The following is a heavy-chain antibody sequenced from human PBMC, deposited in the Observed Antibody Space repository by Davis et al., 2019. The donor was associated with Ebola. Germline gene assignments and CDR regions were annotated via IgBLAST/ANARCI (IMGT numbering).Heavy chain of an antibody. J-gene: IGHJ6*02. Sequence: PGRSLRPSCKGSGYSFTSYWIGWVRQMPGKGLEWMGIIYPGDSDTRYSPSFQGQVTISADKSISTAYLQLSSLKASDTAMYYCARTDRVYYYGMDVWGQGTTVTVSS. CDR2: IYPGDSDT. CDR1: GYSFTSYW. CDR3: ARTDRVYYYGMDV. V-gene: IGHV5-51*01.